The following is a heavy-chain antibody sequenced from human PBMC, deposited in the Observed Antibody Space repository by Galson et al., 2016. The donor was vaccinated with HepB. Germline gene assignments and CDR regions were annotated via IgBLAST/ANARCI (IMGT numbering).Heavy chain of an antibody. CDR2: IYWDDDE. CDR1: GFSLSTSEVG. J-gene: IGHJ5*02. V-gene: IGHV2-5*02. CDR3: AHTRGFGDCDCNWFDP. D-gene: IGHD2-21*02. Sequence: PALVKPTQALTLTRTFSGFSLSTSEVGVGWIRQPPGKALEWLALIYWDDDERYSPSLKSRLTITKDTSKNQVVLTMTNMDPVDTATYFCAHTRGFGDCDCNWFDPWGQGTLVTVSS.